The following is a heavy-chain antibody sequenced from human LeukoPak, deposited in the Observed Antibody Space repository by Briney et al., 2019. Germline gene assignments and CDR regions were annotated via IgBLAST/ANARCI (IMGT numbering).Heavy chain of an antibody. J-gene: IGHJ2*01. V-gene: IGHV3-11*01. CDR2: ISSSGSSL. CDR3: ARESVAGTLWYFDL. CDR1: GFNFSDYY. D-gene: IGHD6-19*01. Sequence: GGSLRLSCAASGFNFSDYYMSWIRQSPGKGLEWISYISSSGSSLYYVDSVRGRFTISRDDAKNSLYLQMNSLRAEDTAVYYCARESVAGTLWYFDLWGRGTLVTVSS.